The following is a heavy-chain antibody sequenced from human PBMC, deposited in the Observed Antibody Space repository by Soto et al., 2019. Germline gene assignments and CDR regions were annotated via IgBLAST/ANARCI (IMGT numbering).Heavy chain of an antibody. V-gene: IGHV3-15*07. J-gene: IGHJ4*01. CDR3: TTDSYITSIIVRFDY. Sequence: PGASLRLSCGASGFTFSNAWINWVRQAPGKRLEWVGRVKSKNDGGTTDFAAPVKGRFAISRDDSKNMVYLEMNSLQTEDTAIYYCTTDSYITSIIVRFDYWGHGTLVTVSS. CDR2: VKSKNDGGTT. CDR1: GFTFSNAW. D-gene: IGHD3-22*01.